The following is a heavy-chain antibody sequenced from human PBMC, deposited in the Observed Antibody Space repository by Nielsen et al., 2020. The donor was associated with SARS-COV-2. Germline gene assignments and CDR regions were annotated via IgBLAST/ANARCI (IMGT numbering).Heavy chain of an antibody. CDR3: ARSSWYSNNWFDP. V-gene: IGHV4-59*12. CDR1: GGSISSYY. CDR2: IYYSGST. Sequence: SETLSLTCTVSGGSISSYYWSWIRQPPGKGLEWIGYIYYSGSTNYNPSLKSQVTISVDTSKNQFSLKLSSVTAADTAVYYCARSSWYSNNWFDPWGQGTLVTVSS. D-gene: IGHD6-13*01. J-gene: IGHJ5*02.